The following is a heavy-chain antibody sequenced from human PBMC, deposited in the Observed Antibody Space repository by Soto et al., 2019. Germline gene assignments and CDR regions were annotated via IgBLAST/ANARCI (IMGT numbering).Heavy chain of an antibody. CDR2: IYYSGST. D-gene: IGHD2-15*01. CDR3: ARVYCSGRSCRFDP. J-gene: IGHJ5*02. Sequence: SETLSLTCTVSGGSISSYYWSWIRQPPGKGLEWIGYIYYSGSTNYNPSLKSRVTISVDTSKNQFSLKLSTVTAADTAVYYCARVYCSGRSCRFDPWGQGTLVTVSS. CDR1: GGSISSYY. V-gene: IGHV4-59*01.